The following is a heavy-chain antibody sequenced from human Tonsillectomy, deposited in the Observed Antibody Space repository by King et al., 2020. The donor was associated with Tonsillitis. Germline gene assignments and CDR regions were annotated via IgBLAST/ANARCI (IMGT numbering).Heavy chain of an antibody. Sequence: MQLQESGPGLVKPSQTLSLTCAVSGGSISSGGYSWSWIRQPPGKGLEWIGYIYYSGSTYYTPSLKSRVTISVDTSKNQFSLKLSSVTAADTAVYYCARADGDFDYWGQGTLVTVSS. CDR1: GGSISSGGYS. V-gene: IGHV4-30-4*07. D-gene: IGHD3-10*01. CDR2: IYYSGST. CDR3: ARADGDFDY. J-gene: IGHJ4*02.